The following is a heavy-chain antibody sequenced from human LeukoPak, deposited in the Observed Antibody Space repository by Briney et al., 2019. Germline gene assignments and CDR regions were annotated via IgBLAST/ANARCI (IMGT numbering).Heavy chain of an antibody. J-gene: IGHJ6*03. CDR3: ARDQVDCSSTSCYEYYYYMDV. V-gene: IGHV4-59*12. D-gene: IGHD2-2*01. Sequence: SETLSLTCTVSGGSISSYYWSWIRQPPGKGLEWIGYIYYSGSTNYNPSLKSRVTMSVDTSKNQFSLKLSSVTAADTAVYYCARDQVDCSSTSCYEYYYYMDVWGKGTTVTVSS. CDR2: IYYSGST. CDR1: GGSISSYY.